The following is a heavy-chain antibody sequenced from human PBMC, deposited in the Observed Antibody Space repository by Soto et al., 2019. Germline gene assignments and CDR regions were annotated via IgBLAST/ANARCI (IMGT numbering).Heavy chain of an antibody. CDR1: GFTFSSYV. J-gene: IGHJ4*01. CDR2: ISGSDGST. Sequence: EVQLLESGGGLVQPGGSLRLSCAASGFTFSSYVMNWVRKAPGKGLEWVSVISGSDGSTYYADSVKGRFTISRDNSKNTLNLQMNSLRAEDTAVYYCARRSSSWYFDYWGHGILVTVSS. D-gene: IGHD6-13*01. V-gene: IGHV3-23*01. CDR3: ARRSSSWYFDY.